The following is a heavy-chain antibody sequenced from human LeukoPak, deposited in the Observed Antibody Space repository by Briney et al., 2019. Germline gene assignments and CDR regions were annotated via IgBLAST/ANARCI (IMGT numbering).Heavy chain of an antibody. J-gene: IGHJ5*02. V-gene: IGHV3-74*01. CDR2: IKNDGSST. CDR3: AKTDWFDP. Sequence: GGSLRLSCVASGFTFSGYWMHWVRQAPGKGLVWVARIKNDGSSTSYADSVKGRFTISRDNAKNTLYLQMNSLRAEDTAVYYCAKTDWFDPWGQGTLVTVSS. CDR1: GFTFSGYW.